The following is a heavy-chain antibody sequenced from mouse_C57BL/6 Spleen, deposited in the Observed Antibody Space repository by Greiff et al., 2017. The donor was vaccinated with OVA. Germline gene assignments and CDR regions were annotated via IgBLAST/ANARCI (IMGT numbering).Heavy chain of an antibody. CDR2: ISDGGSYT. D-gene: IGHD2-3*01. CDR3: ERDECYYSY. V-gene: IGHV5-4*01. J-gene: IGHJ3*01. Sequence: EVQRVESGGGLVKPGGSLKLSCAASGFTFSSYAMSWVRQTPEKRLEWVATISDGGSYTYYPDNVKGRFTISRDNAKNNLYLQMSHLKSEDTAMYYCERDECYYSYWGQGTLVTVSA. CDR1: GFTFSSYA.